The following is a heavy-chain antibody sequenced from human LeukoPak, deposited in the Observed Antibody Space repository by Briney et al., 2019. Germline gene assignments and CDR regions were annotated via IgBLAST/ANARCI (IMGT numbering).Heavy chain of an antibody. J-gene: IGHJ6*03. CDR3: ARGSLRNYYYSYMDV. V-gene: IGHV4-4*07. D-gene: IGHD3-16*01. Sequence: SDTLSLTCTVSGGSISSYYWSWIRQPAGKGLEWIGRIYTSGSTNYNPSLKSRVTISVDKSKNQFSLKLSSVTAADTAVYYCARGSLRNYYYSYMDVWGKGTTVTVSS. CDR2: IYTSGST. CDR1: GGSISSYY.